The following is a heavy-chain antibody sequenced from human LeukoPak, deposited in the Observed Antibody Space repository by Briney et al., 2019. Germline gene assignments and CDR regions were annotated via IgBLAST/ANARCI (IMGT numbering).Heavy chain of an antibody. CDR2: IYHSGTT. CDR3: ARSLWQQLIPYFDY. Sequence: SETLSLTCAVSGDSISSSNWWSWVRQPPGKGLEWIGEIYHSGTTNYNPSLKSRVTISVDESKNQFSLKLSSVTAADTAVYYCARSLWQQLIPYFDYWGQGTLVTVSS. D-gene: IGHD6-13*01. CDR1: GDSISSSNW. V-gene: IGHV4-4*02. J-gene: IGHJ4*02.